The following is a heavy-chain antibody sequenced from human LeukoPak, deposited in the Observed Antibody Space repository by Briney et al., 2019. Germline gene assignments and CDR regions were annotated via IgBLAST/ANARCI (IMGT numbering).Heavy chain of an antibody. CDR1: GYSFTSYW. D-gene: IGHD2-15*01. Sequence: GESLKISCKGSGYSFTSYWIGWVRHMPGKGLEWMGIIYPGDSDTRYSPSFQGQVTISADKCISTAYLQWSSLKASDTAMYYCASLAGDVDYFYGMAVWYKGTTITIP. V-gene: IGHV5-51*01. J-gene: IGHJ6*04. CDR2: IYPGDSDT. CDR3: ASLAGDVDYFYGMAV.